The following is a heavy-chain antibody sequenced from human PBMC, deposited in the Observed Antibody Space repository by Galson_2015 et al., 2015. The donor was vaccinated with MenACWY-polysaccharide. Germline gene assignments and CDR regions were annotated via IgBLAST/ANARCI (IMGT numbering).Heavy chain of an antibody. V-gene: IGHV4-59*01. D-gene: IGHD6-19*01. CDR1: GGSISSYY. CDR3: ARAIAVAGQRRDFDL. J-gene: IGHJ2*01. Sequence: PETLSLTCTVSGGSISSYYWNWIRQPPGKGLEWVGYINYSGSTNHNPSLKSRVTMSVDTSKNQFSLNLTSVTDADTAAYYCARAIAVAGQRRDFDLWGRGTLVTVSS. CDR2: INYSGST.